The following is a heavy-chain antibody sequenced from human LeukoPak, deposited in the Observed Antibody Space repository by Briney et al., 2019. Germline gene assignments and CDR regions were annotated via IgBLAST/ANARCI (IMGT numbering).Heavy chain of an antibody. D-gene: IGHD2-8*01. V-gene: IGHV3-7*01. CDR1: GFNFGEFW. Sequence: PEGSLRLSCAASGFNFGEFWMAWVRQTPGMGLEWVADIKEDGSESFYVDSVKGRFTISRDNAKNSLYLQMNSLRAEDTAVYYCARPFGRDGSEIVLMVYAPGAYYYMDVWGKGTTVTVSS. CDR3: ARPFGRDGSEIVLMVYAPGAYYYMDV. CDR2: IKEDGSES. J-gene: IGHJ6*03.